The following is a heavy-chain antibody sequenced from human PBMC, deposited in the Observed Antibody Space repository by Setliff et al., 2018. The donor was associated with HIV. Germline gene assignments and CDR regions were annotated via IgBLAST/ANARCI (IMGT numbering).Heavy chain of an antibody. V-gene: IGHV1-46*01. CDR2: INPSGGGT. D-gene: IGHD6-6*01. J-gene: IGHJ1*01. Sequence: ASVKVSCKASGYSFTNYYMNWVRQAPGQGLEWMGIINPSGGGTTYAQKFQGRVTMTRDTSTDTLYMDLSSLTSEDTAVYYCARDPAPSSSASYFQHWGQGTPVTV. CDR3: ARDPAPSSSASYFQH. CDR1: GYSFTNYY.